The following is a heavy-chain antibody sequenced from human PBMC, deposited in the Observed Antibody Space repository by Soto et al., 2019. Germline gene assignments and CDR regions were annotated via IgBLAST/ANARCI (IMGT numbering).Heavy chain of an antibody. V-gene: IGHV5-51*01. CDR2: IYPGDSDT. D-gene: IGHD2-15*01. CDR1: GYSFTSYW. CDR3: ARLGRYCSGGSCSYGMDV. J-gene: IGHJ6*02. Sequence: PGESLKISCKGSGYSFTSYWIGWVRQMPGKGLEWMGIIYPGDSDTRYSPSFQGQVTISADKSISTAYLQWSSLKASDTAMYYCARLGRYCSGGSCSYGMDVWGQGPRSPSP.